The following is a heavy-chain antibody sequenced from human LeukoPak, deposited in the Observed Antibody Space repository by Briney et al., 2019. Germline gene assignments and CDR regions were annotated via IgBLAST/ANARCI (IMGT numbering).Heavy chain of an antibody. Sequence: GGSLRLSCAASGFTFSSYWMNWVRQAPGKGLEWVAVISYDGSNKYYADSVKGRFTISRDNSKNTLYLQMNSLRAEDTAVYYCAREDFWRLYGMDVWGQGTTVTVSS. D-gene: IGHD3-3*01. J-gene: IGHJ6*02. CDR2: ISYDGSNK. CDR1: GFTFSSYW. V-gene: IGHV3-30*03. CDR3: AREDFWRLYGMDV.